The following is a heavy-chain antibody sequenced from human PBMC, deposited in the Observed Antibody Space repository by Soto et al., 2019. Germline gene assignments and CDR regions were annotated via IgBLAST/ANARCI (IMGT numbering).Heavy chain of an antibody. J-gene: IGHJ6*02. CDR3: ARDLWGYCGTDCYPLDV. Sequence: SETLSLTCTVSGGSISGYYWSWIRQPPGKGLEWIGYMYNTGSTVYNPSLKSRVTISVDTSKNQFSLKLNSVTAADTAVYYCARDLWGYCGTDCYPLDVWGQGTTVTVS. D-gene: IGHD2-21*02. V-gene: IGHV4-59*01. CDR2: MYNTGST. CDR1: GGSISGYY.